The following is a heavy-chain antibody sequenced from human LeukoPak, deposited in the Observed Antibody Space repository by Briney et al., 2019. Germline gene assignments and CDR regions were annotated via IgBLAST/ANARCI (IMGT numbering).Heavy chain of an antibody. CDR3: ARYGSGSTIDY. V-gene: IGHV3-33*01. Sequence: QPGGSLRLSCAASGFTFSSYGMHWVRHAPGKGLEWVAVIWYDGSNKYYADSVKGRFTISRDNSKNTLYLQMNSLRAEDTAVYYCARYGSGSTIDYWGQGTLVTVSS. CDR1: GFTFSSYG. J-gene: IGHJ4*02. CDR2: IWYDGSNK. D-gene: IGHD3-10*01.